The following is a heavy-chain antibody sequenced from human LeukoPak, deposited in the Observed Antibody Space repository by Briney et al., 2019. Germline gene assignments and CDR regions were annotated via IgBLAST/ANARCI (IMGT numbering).Heavy chain of an antibody. CDR1: GFTFNSFE. D-gene: IGHD1-26*01. Sequence: PGGSLRLSCAASGFTFNSFEMNWVRQAPGKGLEWISYISGSGSTIHYAHSVEGRFTIFRDNAKNSVYLQMHSLRVEDTAVYYCARERGSYDRDAFDIWGQGTMVTVSS. CDR2: ISGSGSTI. J-gene: IGHJ3*02. CDR3: ARERGSYDRDAFDI. V-gene: IGHV3-48*03.